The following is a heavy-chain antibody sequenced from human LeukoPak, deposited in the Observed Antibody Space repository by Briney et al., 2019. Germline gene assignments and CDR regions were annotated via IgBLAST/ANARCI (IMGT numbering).Heavy chain of an antibody. Sequence: SETLSLTCAVYGGSFSGYYWSWIRQPPGKGLECIGEINHSGSTNYNPSLKSRVTISVDTSKKQFSLKLSSVTAADTAVYYCARGVRSPGSSGYSYGFNYWGQGTLVTVSS. V-gene: IGHV4-34*01. J-gene: IGHJ4*02. CDR2: INHSGST. CDR3: ARGVRSPGSSGYSYGFNY. D-gene: IGHD5-18*01. CDR1: GGSFSGYY.